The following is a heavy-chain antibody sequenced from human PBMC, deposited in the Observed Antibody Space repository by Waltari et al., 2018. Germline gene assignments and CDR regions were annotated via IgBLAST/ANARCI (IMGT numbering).Heavy chain of an antibody. J-gene: IGHJ4*02. D-gene: IGHD2-2*01. CDR2: IYTSGST. V-gene: IGHV4-4*07. CDR3: AGRGVVPAATTFDY. Sequence: QVQLQESGPGLVKPSETLSLTCTVSGGSISSYYWSWIRQPAGKGLEWIGRIYTSGSTNYNPSLKSRVTMSVDTSKNQFSLRLSSVTAADTAVYYCAGRGVVPAATTFDYWGQGTLVTVSS. CDR1: GGSISSYY.